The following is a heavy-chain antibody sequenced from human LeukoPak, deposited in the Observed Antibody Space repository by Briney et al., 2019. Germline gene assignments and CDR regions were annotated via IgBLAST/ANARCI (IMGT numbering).Heavy chain of an antibody. CDR3: AKDRNYYYDSTLDWFDP. V-gene: IGHV3-23*01. J-gene: IGHJ5*02. CDR1: GFTFSSYA. CDR2: ISGSGGST. D-gene: IGHD3-22*01. Sequence: GGSLRLSCAASGFTFSSYAMSGVRQAPGKGLEWVSAISGSGGSTYYADSVKGRFTISRDNSKNTLYLQMNRLSAEDTAVYYCAKDRNYYYDSTLDWFDPWGQGTLVTVSS.